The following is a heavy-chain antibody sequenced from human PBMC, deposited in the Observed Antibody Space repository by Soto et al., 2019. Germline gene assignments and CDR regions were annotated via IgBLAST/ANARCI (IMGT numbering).Heavy chain of an antibody. CDR3: EKDREAVAGLVDY. Sequence: QVQLVESGGGVVQPGRSLRLSCAASGFTFSTYGMHWVRQAPGKGLEWVAVISYDGRSDKYYADSVKGRFTISRDNSRDTLYLQMNSLSPEDTAVYYCEKDREAVAGLVDYWGQGTLVTVSS. J-gene: IGHJ4*02. D-gene: IGHD6-19*01. CDR2: ISYDGRSDK. CDR1: GFTFSTYG. V-gene: IGHV3-30*18.